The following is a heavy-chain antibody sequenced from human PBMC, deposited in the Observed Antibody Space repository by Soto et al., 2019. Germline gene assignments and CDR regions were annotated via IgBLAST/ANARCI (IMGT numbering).Heavy chain of an antibody. J-gene: IGHJ4*02. CDR1: GFTFSSYG. CDR3: ARDRGITMVRGGLLDY. CDR2: IWYDGSNK. Sequence: GGSLRLSCAASGFTFSSYGMHWVRQAPGKGLEWVAVIWYDGSNKYYADSVKGRFTISRDNSKNTLYLQMNSLRAEDTALYYCARDRGITMVRGGLLDYWGQGTLVTVSS. D-gene: IGHD3-10*01. V-gene: IGHV3-33*01.